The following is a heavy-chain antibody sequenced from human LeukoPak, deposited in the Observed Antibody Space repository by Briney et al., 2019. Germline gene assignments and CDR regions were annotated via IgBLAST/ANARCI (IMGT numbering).Heavy chain of an antibody. CDR1: GGSISSSSYY. V-gene: IGHV4-39*07. CDR3: AKSPTLANFDY. CDR2: IYYTGST. D-gene: IGHD2/OR15-2a*01. J-gene: IGHJ4*02. Sequence: PSETLSLTCTVSGGSISSSSYYWGWIRQPPGKGLEWIGSIYYTGSTYYNPSLKSRVTISVDTSKNQFSLKLNSVTAADTAVYYCAKSPTLANFDYWGQGTLVTVSS.